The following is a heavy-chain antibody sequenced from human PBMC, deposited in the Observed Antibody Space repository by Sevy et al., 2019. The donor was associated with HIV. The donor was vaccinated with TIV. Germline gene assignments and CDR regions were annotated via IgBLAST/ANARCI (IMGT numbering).Heavy chain of an antibody. Sequence: GGSLRLSCAASGFTFSSYGMHWVRQAPGKGLERVAFIRYDGSNKYYADSVKGRFTISRDNSKNTLYLQMNSLRAEDTAVYYCAKDGEYYGSGRGAFDIWGQGTMVTVSS. D-gene: IGHD3-10*01. V-gene: IGHV3-30*02. CDR3: AKDGEYYGSGRGAFDI. CDR1: GFTFSSYG. J-gene: IGHJ3*02. CDR2: IRYDGSNK.